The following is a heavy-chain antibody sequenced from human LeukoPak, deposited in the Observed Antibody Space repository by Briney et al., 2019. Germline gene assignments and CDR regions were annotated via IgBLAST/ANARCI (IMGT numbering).Heavy chain of an antibody. D-gene: IGHD6-6*01. J-gene: IGHJ6*02. CDR3: AREYSSSSGKCMDV. V-gene: IGHV3-30-3*01. Sequence: GRSLRLSCAASGFTFSSYAMHWVRQAPGKGLEWVAVISYDGSNKYYADSVKGRFTISRDNAKNSLYLQMNSLRDEDTAVYYCAREYSSSSGKCMDVWGQGTTVTVSS. CDR2: ISYDGSNK. CDR1: GFTFSSYA.